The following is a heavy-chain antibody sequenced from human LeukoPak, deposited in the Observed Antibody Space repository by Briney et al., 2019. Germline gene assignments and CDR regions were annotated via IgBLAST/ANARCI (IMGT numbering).Heavy chain of an antibody. D-gene: IGHD6-19*01. CDR2: IIPILGIA. CDR1: GGTFSSYA. CDR3: AREQPDSSGWFYFDC. Sequence: SVKVSCKASGGTFSSYAISWVRQAPGQGLEWMGRIIPILGIANYAQKFQGRVTITADKSTSTAYMELSSLRSEDTAVYYCAREQPDSSGWFYFDCWGQGTLVTVSS. J-gene: IGHJ4*02. V-gene: IGHV1-69*04.